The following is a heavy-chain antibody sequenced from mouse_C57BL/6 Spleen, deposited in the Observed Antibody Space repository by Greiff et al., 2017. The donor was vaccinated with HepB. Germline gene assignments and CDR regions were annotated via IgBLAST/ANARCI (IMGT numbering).Heavy chain of an antibody. D-gene: IGHD1-1*01. CDR1: GFTFSDYY. J-gene: IGHJ4*01. CDR3: AREGGSSHYAMDY. Sequence: EVKVEESEGGLVQPGSSMKLSCTASGFTFSDYYMAWVRQVPEKGLEWVANINYDGSSTYYLDSLKSRFLISRDNAKNILYLQMSSLKSEDTATYYCAREGGSSHYAMDYWGQGTSVTVSS. CDR2: INYDGSST. V-gene: IGHV5-16*01.